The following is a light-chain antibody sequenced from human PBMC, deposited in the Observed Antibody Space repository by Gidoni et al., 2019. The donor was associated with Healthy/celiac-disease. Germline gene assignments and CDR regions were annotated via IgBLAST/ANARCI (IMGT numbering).Light chain of an antibody. CDR3: QQYNTRWLT. J-gene: IGKJ4*01. CDR2: GAS. Sequence: EIVMTQSPATLSVSPGERATLSCRASQSVSSNLAWYQQKPGQAPRLLIYGASTRATGIPARFSGSGSGTEFTLTISSLQSEDFAVYYCQQYNTRWLTFGGXTKVEIK. CDR1: QSVSSN. V-gene: IGKV3-15*01.